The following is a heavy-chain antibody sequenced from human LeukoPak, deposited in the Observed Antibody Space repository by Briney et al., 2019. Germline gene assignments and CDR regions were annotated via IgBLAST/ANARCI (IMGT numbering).Heavy chain of an antibody. D-gene: IGHD3-10*01. CDR3: AKMVGTLVMSNYYGSGNDY. J-gene: IGHJ4*02. V-gene: IGHV3-23*01. CDR2: ISGSGGST. CDR1: GFTFSSYA. Sequence: GGSLRLSCAASGFTFSSYAMSWVRQAPGKGLEWVSAISGSGGSTYYADSVKGRFTISRDNSKNTLYLQMNSLRAEDTAVYYCAKMVGTLVMSNYYGSGNDYWGQGTLVTVSS.